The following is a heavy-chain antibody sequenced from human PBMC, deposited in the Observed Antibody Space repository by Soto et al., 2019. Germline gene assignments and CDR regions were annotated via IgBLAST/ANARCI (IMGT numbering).Heavy chain of an antibody. CDR3: ARGPSADKIDY. J-gene: IGHJ4*02. V-gene: IGHV4-30-4*01. CDR1: GDSISSGYF. Sequence: QVQLQESGPGLVEPSQTLSLTCTVSGDSISSGYFWSWIRQSPGKGLEWIGHTYNSGTTYNNPSLRTRXTXSXXTSRNQFSLRLTSVTAADTAVYYCARGPSADKIDYWGQGTLVTVSS. CDR2: TYNSGTT. D-gene: IGHD3-3*01.